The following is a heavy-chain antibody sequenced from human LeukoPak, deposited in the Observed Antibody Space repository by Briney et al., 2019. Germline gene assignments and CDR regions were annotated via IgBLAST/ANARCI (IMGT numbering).Heavy chain of an antibody. Sequence: ASVKVSCKAPGYSFTDYYMHWVRQAPGQGLEWMGWINSNSGGTRYAQKFQDRVTMTRDTSISTAYMELRRLTSDDTATYYCARLQMLRIAAARGFAFDIWGQGTVVTVSS. CDR3: ARLQMLRIAAARGFAFDI. V-gene: IGHV1-2*02. J-gene: IGHJ3*02. CDR2: INSNSGGT. D-gene: IGHD6-13*01. CDR1: GYSFTDYY.